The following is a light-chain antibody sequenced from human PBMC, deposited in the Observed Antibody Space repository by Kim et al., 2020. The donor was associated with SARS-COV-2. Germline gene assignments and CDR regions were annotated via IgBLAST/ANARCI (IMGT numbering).Light chain of an antibody. CDR3: LQAQNFPWT. V-gene: IGKV1-12*01. J-gene: IGKJ1*01. Sequence: DIQMTQSPSFVSASVGHSVTITCRASQHVGVWLTWYQHKPGRAPKLLISAVSRLHSGVTSRFSGGGSGTDFTLTINNLQPEDCATYYCLQAQNFPWTFGQGTKVDIK. CDR1: QHVGVW. CDR2: AVS.